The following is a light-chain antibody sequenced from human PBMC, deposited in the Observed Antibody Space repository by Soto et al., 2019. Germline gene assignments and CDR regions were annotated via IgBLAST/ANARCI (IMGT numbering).Light chain of an antibody. Sequence: QSVLTQPASVSGSPGQSITISCTGTSSDVGIYNYVSWYQQHPGKAPKLMIYQVTNRPSGVSNRFSGSKSGNTASLTISGLQAEDEADYYCSSYTGSTNCVFGTGTKV. CDR1: SSDVGIYNY. V-gene: IGLV2-14*01. CDR3: SSYTGSTNCV. CDR2: QVT. J-gene: IGLJ1*01.